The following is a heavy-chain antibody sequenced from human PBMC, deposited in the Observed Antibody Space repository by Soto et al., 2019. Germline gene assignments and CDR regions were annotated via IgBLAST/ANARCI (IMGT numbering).Heavy chain of an antibody. J-gene: IGHJ6*02. CDR1: GFTFSSYE. CDR3: ARDLYCSSTSCYRGGYYYGMDV. V-gene: IGHV3-48*03. Sequence: GGSLRLSCAASGFTFSSYEMNWVRQAPGKGLEWVSYISSSGSTIYYADSVKGRFTISRDNAKNSLYLQMNSLRAKDTAVYYCARDLYCSSTSCYRGGYYYGMDVWGQGTTVTVSS. D-gene: IGHD2-2*02. CDR2: ISSSGSTI.